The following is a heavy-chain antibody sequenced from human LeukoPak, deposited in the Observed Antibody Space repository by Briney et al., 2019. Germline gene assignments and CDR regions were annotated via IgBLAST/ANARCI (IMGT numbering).Heavy chain of an antibody. CDR3: ARGGTSGSLIY. CDR1: GFTFTNYW. D-gene: IGHD1-26*01. Sequence: GGSLRLSCAASGFTFTNYWMHWVRQDALKGLVWVSRINSDGGPTGYAECVESRYTLSRDNAKNTLYLQMNSQRAEDTAIYDCARGGTSGSLIYWGQGTLVTVSS. CDR2: INSDGGPT. J-gene: IGHJ4*02. V-gene: IGHV3-74*01.